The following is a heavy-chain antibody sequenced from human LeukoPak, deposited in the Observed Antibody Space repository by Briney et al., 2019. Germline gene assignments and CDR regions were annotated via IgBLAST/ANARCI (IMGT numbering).Heavy chain of an antibody. Sequence: PGGSLRLSCAASGFSFSTSGMHWVRQAPGKGLEWVAFIRYDDSDKYYADSVGGRFTISRDNSKNTLYLQMHSLRPEDTAVYYCGPLIGGYWGQGARVTVSS. V-gene: IGHV3-30*02. J-gene: IGHJ4*02. D-gene: IGHD2-21*01. CDR2: IRYDDSDK. CDR3: GPLIGGY. CDR1: GFSFSTSG.